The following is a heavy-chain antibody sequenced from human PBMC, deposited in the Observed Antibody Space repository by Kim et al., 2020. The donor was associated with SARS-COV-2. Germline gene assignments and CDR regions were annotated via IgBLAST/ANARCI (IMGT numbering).Heavy chain of an antibody. CDR2: IYHSGST. CDR3: ARKPGAAAAECGMDV. D-gene: IGHD6-13*01. V-gene: IGHV4-4*02. J-gene: IGHJ6*02. Sequence: SETLSLTCAVSGGSISSSNWWSWVRQPPGKGLEWIGEIYHSGSTNYNPLLKSRVTILEDKSKNQFFLMLCSVTAADTAVYYCARKPGAAAAECGMDVWG. CDR1: GGSISSSNW.